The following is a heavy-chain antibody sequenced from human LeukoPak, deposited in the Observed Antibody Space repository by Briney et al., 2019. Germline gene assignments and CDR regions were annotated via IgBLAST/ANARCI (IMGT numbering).Heavy chain of an antibody. D-gene: IGHD3-3*01. CDR2: IVVGSGST. V-gene: IGHV1-58*01. J-gene: IGHJ4*02. Sequence: SVKVSCKASGFTFTNSAVQWVRQARGQRLEWIGWIVVGSGSTNYAQKFQERVTITRDMSTSTAYMELSSLRSEDTAVYYCAANYDFWSGYYDFDYWGQGTLVTVSS. CDR3: AANYDFWSGYYDFDY. CDR1: GFTFTNSA.